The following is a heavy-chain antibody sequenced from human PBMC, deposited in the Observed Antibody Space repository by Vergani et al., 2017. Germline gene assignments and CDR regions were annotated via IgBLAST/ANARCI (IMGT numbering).Heavy chain of an antibody. Sequence: EVQLVESGGGLVQPGGSLRLSCAASGFTFSSYWMSWVRQAPGKGLEWVANIKQDGSEKYYVDSVKGRFTISRDNAKNSLYLQMNSLRAEDTAVYYCARTSEGYCSGGSCYFDYWGQGTLVTVSS. V-gene: IGHV3-7*01. CDR1: GFTFSSYW. CDR3: ARTSEGYCSGGSCYFDY. CDR2: IKQDGSEK. D-gene: IGHD2-15*01. J-gene: IGHJ4*02.